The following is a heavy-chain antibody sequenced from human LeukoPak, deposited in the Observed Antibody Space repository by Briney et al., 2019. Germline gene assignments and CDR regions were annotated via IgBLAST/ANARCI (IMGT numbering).Heavy chain of an antibody. Sequence: SETLSLTCTVSGGSISSSSYYWGWIRQPPGKGLVWIGSIYYSGSTYYNPSLKSRVTISVDTSKNQFSLKLSSVTAADTAVYYCARPRAYCGGDCYPNNWFDPWGQGTLVTVSS. J-gene: IGHJ5*02. D-gene: IGHD2-21*02. CDR2: IYYSGST. V-gene: IGHV4-39*01. CDR1: GGSISSSSYY. CDR3: ARPRAYCGGDCYPNNWFDP.